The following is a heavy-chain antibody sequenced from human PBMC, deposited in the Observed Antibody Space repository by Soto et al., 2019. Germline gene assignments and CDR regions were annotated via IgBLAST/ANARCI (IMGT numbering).Heavy chain of an antibody. J-gene: IGHJ3*01. CDR2: ISNSGAT. CDR3: ATSPRFAFDF. D-gene: IGHD3-16*01. V-gene: IGHV4-61*01. CDR1: GGSVSGDKNY. Sequence: QVQLQESGPGLVKPSETLSLTCSVSGGSVSGDKNYWSWIRQSPGKGLEWIGFISNSGATIYNPSLKSRLTISVDRSKNQFSLRLSAVTTSDTALYYCATSPRFAFDFWGKGTTVIVSS.